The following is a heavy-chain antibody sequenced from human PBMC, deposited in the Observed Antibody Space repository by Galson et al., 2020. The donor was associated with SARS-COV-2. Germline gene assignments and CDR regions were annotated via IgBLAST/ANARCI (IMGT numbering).Heavy chain of an antibody. CDR2: IYYDGTT. D-gene: IGHD3-3*01. CDR3: ARDVVGITMDGVVTNYHFYGLDG. V-gene: IGHV4-39*07. Sequence: SETLSLTCTVSGASIDSTSYYWGWIRQPPGKGLEWLGIIYYDGTTYYNPSLKSRVTISIDTSKNQFSLKLSSVTAAADSGVDYCARDVVGITMDGVVTNYHFYGLDGWGQGATVTVSS. J-gene: IGHJ6*02. CDR1: GASIDSTSYY.